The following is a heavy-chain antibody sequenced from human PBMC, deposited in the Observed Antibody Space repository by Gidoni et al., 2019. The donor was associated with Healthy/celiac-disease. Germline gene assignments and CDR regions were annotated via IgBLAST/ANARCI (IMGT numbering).Heavy chain of an antibody. Sequence: QVQLQESGPGLVKPSETLSLTCTVSGGSISSYYWSWIRQPPGKGLEWIGYIYSSGCTNYNPPLKSRVTISVDTSKNQFSLKLSSVTAADTAVYYCARDSRVLHGSGKDYYYGMDVWGQGTTVTVSS. J-gene: IGHJ6*02. V-gene: IGHV4-59*01. CDR3: ARDSRVLHGSGKDYYYGMDV. CDR2: IYSSGCT. D-gene: IGHD3-10*01. CDR1: GGSISSYY.